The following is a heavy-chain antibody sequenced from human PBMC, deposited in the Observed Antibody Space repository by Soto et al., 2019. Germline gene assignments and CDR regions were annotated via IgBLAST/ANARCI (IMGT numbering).Heavy chain of an antibody. CDR1: GFTVSSNY. Sequence: EVPLVESGGGLIQPGGSLRLSCAASGFTVSSNYMTWVRQAPGKGLEWVSVIYSGGSTYYADSVKGRFTISRDNSKNTLYLHMNSRRAEDTAVYYCAREWRYCSGGNCYGAFDIWGQGTTVTVSS. V-gene: IGHV3-53*01. D-gene: IGHD2-15*01. J-gene: IGHJ3*02. CDR2: IYSGGST. CDR3: AREWRYCSGGNCYGAFDI.